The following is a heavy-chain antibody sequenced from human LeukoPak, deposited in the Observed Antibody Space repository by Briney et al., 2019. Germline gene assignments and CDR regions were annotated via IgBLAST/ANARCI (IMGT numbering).Heavy chain of an antibody. Sequence: SETLSLTCTVSGGSIKSYYWSWIRQPAGKGLEWIGRIYSSGSTGYNPSLKSRVTMSLDTSKNQFSLNLSSVTAADTAVYYCARVDIRTAFFDYWGQGTLVTVSS. CDR1: GGSIKSYY. J-gene: IGHJ4*02. CDR2: IYSSGST. V-gene: IGHV4-4*07. D-gene: IGHD5-12*01. CDR3: ARVDIRTAFFDY.